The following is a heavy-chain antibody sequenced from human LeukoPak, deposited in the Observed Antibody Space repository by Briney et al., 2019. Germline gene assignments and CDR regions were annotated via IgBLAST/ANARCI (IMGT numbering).Heavy chain of an antibody. J-gene: IGHJ4*02. CDR2: MCSDGSDK. D-gene: IGHD6-13*01. Sequence: GGSLRLSCAASGFTFSNYAMHWVRQAPGEGLEWVAIMCSDGSDKYHVNSVEGRFTISRDTSKNTLYLQMNNLRTEDTAVYYCARSPAAGNGYWGQGTLVTVSS. CDR3: ARSPAAGNGY. V-gene: IGHV3-33*08. CDR1: GFTFSNYA.